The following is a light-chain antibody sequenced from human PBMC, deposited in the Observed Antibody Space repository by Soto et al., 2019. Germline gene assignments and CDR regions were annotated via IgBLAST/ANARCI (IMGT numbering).Light chain of an antibody. V-gene: IGKV1-6*01. CDR2: GAS. CDR3: LQDINYPWT. Sequence: AIQMTQSPSSLSASAGDRVTISCRASQGIGNALGWYQQKPGKHPKVLIYGASNLHSGVPPRFSGSGSGTDFTLAISSLQPEDSATYYCLQDINYPWTFGQGTKVDIK. J-gene: IGKJ1*01. CDR1: QGIGNA.